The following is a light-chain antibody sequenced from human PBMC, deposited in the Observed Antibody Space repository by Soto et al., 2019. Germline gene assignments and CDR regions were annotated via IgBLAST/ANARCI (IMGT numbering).Light chain of an antibody. CDR3: QQRSNWPIN. V-gene: IGKV3-11*01. CDR1: QSVSSY. CDR2: DTS. Sequence: EFVLTQSPATLSFSPGEMATLSWRASQSVSSYLAWYQQKPGQAPRLLIYDTSNRATGIPARISGSGSGTDFTLTISSLEPEDFAVYYCQQRSNWPINFGQGTRLEI. J-gene: IGKJ5*01.